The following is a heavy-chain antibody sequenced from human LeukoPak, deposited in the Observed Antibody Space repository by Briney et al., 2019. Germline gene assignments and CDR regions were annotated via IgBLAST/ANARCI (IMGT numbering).Heavy chain of an antibody. J-gene: IGHJ4*02. CDR2: IIPIFGTA. CDR1: GGTLSSYA. V-gene: IGHV1-69*06. CDR3: ARESPGLYCTNGVCPYYFDY. Sequence: SVKVSCKASGGTLSSYAISWVRQAPGQGLEWMGGIIPIFGTANYAQKFQGRVTITADKSTSTAYMELSSLRSEDTAVYYCARESPGLYCTNGVCPYYFDYWGQGTLVTVSS. D-gene: IGHD2-8*01.